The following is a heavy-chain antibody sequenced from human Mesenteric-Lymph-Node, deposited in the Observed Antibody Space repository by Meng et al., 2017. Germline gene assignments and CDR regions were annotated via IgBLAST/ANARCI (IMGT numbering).Heavy chain of an antibody. D-gene: IGHD2-21*01. Sequence: SETLSLTCSVSGGSISSDYWSWIRQTPGKGLEWIGYVSHTGGTNYKPSLKSRVTISLDTSKNQFSLNVRSVTAADTGVYYCATPFPEQGPAVVIALDDAFDIWGQGTMVTVSS. V-gene: IGHV4-59*01. CDR1: GGSISSDY. J-gene: IGHJ3*02. CDR3: ATPFPEQGPAVVIALDDAFDI. CDR2: VSHTGGT.